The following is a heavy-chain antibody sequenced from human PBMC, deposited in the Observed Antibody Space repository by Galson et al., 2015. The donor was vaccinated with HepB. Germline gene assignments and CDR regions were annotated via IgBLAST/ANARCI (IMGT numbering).Heavy chain of an antibody. CDR1: GFTFSSYS. Sequence: SLRLSCAASGFTFSSYSTNWVRQAPGKGLEWVSSISSSSSYIYYADSVKGRFTISRDNAKNSLYLQMNSLRAEDTAVYYCARTVGATTVCSDYWGQGTLVTVSS. V-gene: IGHV3-21*01. D-gene: IGHD1-26*01. CDR2: ISSSSSYI. J-gene: IGHJ4*02. CDR3: ARTVGATTVCSDY.